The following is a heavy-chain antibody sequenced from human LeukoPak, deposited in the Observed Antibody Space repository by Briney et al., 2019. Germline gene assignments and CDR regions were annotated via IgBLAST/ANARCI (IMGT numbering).Heavy chain of an antibody. CDR2: INHSGST. Sequence: PSETLSLTCAVYGGSFSGYDWSWIRQPPGKGLEWIGEINHSGSTDYTPYLKSRVTISVDTSKNQFSLKLSFVTAADTAVYYCARGRLYDYVWGSYRYYWFDPWGQGTLVTVSS. CDR1: GGSFSGYD. D-gene: IGHD3-16*02. CDR3: ARGRLYDYVWGSYRYYWFDP. J-gene: IGHJ5*02. V-gene: IGHV4-34*01.